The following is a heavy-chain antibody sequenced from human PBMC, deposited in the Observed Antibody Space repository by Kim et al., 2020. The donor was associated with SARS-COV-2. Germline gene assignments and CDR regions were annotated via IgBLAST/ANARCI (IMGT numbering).Heavy chain of an antibody. Sequence: LSLTCAASGFTFSSYWMHWVRQAPGKGLVWVSRINSDGSSTQYADSVKGRFTISRDNAKNTLYLQMNSLRAEDTAVYYCARGVTVAGTTPIGYWGQG. CDR1: GFTFSSYW. V-gene: IGHV3-74*03. J-gene: IGHJ4*02. D-gene: IGHD6-19*01. CDR3: ARGVTVAGTTPIGY. CDR2: INSDGSST.